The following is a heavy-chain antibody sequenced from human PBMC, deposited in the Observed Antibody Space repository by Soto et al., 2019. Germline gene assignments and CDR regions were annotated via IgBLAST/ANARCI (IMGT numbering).Heavy chain of an antibody. V-gene: IGHV1-18*01. J-gene: IGHJ4*02. D-gene: IGHD3-22*01. Sequence: ASVKVSCKASGYTFRNYGLSWVRQAPGQGLEWMGWIGPYNGNTKFAQKFQGRVTMTADTSTSTAYMELRGLRSDDTAVYYCARGDHYDSRGYYPGDYWGQGTLVTVLL. CDR3: ARGDHYDSRGYYPGDY. CDR2: IGPYNGNT. CDR1: GYTFRNYG.